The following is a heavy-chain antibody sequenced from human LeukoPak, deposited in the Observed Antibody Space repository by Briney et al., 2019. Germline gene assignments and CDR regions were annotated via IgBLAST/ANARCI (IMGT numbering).Heavy chain of an antibody. J-gene: IGHJ4*02. D-gene: IGHD1-26*01. V-gene: IGHV3-48*01. CDR2: ISSSSSTI. CDR3: AKDPGIVGATPHPFDY. CDR1: GFTFSSYS. Sequence: PGGSLRLSCAASGFTFSSYSMNWVRQVPGKGLEWVSYISSSSSTIYYADSVKGRFTISRDNAKNSLYLQMNSLRAEDTAVYYCAKDPGIVGATPHPFDYWGQGTLVTVSS.